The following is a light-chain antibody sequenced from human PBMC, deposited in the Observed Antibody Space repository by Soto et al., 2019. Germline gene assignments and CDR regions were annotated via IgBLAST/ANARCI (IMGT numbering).Light chain of an antibody. V-gene: IGKV1-39*01. J-gene: IGKJ1*01. CDR2: AAS. CDR3: QQTSNAAWT. CDR1: QSISSY. Sequence: DIQMTQSPSSLSASVGDRVTITCRASQSISSYLNWYEQRPGKAPQLLIYAASSLQSGVPSRFSGSGSGTDFTLTISSLQPEDFATYYCQQTSNAAWTFGYGTNVDI.